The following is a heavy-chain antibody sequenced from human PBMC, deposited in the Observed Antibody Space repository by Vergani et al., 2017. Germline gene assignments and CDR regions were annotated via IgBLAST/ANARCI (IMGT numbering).Heavy chain of an antibody. D-gene: IGHD3-9*01. CDR1: GGSFNTYY. V-gene: IGHV4-59*13. J-gene: IGHJ6*02. CDR2: IYSTGST. CDR3: ARVMYRDEAATGYRLEGMDI. Sequence: QVQLEESGPGLVKPSETLSLTCTVSGGSFNTYYWSWIRQSPGKELEWIGYIYSTGSTNYNPSLNSRVTMSVDTYKNQFSLKLRSVTAADTAVYFCARVMYRDEAATGYRLEGMDIWGQGTTVTISS.